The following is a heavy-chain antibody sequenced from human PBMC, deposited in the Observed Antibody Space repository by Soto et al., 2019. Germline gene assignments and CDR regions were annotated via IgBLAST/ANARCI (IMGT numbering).Heavy chain of an antibody. CDR3: ARVSGNYYYGMDV. J-gene: IGHJ6*02. CDR2: IYHSGST. D-gene: IGHD1-26*01. V-gene: IGHV4-4*02. CDR1: GGSISSSNW. Sequence: QVQLQESGPGLVKPSGTLSFTCAVSGGSISSSNWWSWVRQPPGKGLEWIGKIYHSGSTNYNPSLKSRLTISVDKSKNQFSLKLSSVTAADTAVYYCARVSGNYYYGMDVWGQGTTVTVS.